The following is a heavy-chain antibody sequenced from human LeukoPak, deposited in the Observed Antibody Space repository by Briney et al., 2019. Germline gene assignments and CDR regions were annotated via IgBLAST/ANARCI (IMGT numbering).Heavy chain of an antibody. CDR1: GGSISSYY. Sequence: SETLSLTCTVSGGSISSYYWSWIRQPPGKGLEWIGYIYYSGSTNYNPSLKCRVTISVDTSKNQFSLKLSSVTAADTAVYYCARLGPRIAVAGTPYMDVWGKGTTVTISS. V-gene: IGHV4-59*01. CDR2: IYYSGST. CDR3: ARLGPRIAVAGTPYMDV. D-gene: IGHD6-19*01. J-gene: IGHJ6*03.